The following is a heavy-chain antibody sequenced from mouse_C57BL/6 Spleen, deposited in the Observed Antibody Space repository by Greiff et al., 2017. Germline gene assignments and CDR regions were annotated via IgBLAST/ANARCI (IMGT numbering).Heavy chain of an antibody. CDR1: GYAFSSYW. D-gene: IGHD1-1*01. Sequence: VQLQQSGAELVKPGASVKISCKASGYAFSSYWMNWVKQRPGQGLEWIGQISPGDGDTNYNGKFKGKATLTADKSSSTAYMQLSSLTSEDSAVYYCAREGQGDYYGNNYYCDYWGQGTTLTVSS. J-gene: IGHJ2*01. CDR3: AREGQGDYYGNNYYCDY. V-gene: IGHV1-80*01. CDR2: ISPGDGDT.